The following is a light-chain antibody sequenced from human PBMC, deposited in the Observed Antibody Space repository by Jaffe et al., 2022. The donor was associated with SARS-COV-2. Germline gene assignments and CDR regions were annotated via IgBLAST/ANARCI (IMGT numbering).Light chain of an antibody. Sequence: QSVLTQPPSVSAAPGQKVTISCSGSSPNIGNNYVSWYQQLPGTAPKLLIYENNKRPSGIPDRFSGSKSGTSGTLGITGLQTGDEADYYCGAWDSSLSAYVFGTGTEVTVL. V-gene: IGLV1-51*02. J-gene: IGLJ1*01. CDR3: GAWDSSLSAYV. CDR1: SPNIGNNY. CDR2: ENN.